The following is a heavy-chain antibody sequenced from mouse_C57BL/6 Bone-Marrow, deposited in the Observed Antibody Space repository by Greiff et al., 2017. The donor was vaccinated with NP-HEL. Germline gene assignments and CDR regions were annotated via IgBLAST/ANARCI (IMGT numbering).Heavy chain of an antibody. D-gene: IGHD1-1*01. CDR2: ISNLAYSI. V-gene: IGHV5-15*01. J-gene: IGHJ4*01. CDR1: GFTFSDYG. CDR3: ARRGYYGSSSYYAMDY. Sequence: EVKLMESGGGLVQPGGSLKLSCAASGFTFSDYGMAWVRQAPRKGPEWVAFISNLAYSIYYADTVTGRFTISRENAKNTLYLKMSSLRSEDTAMYYCARRGYYGSSSYYAMDYWGQGTSVTVSS.